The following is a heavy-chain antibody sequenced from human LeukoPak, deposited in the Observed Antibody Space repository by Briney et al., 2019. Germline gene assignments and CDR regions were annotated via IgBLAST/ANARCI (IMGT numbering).Heavy chain of an antibody. CDR3: ARFPSNYDSGPAGP. V-gene: IGHV1-2*02. CDR2: INPNSGGT. D-gene: IGHD3-22*01. J-gene: IGHJ5*02. Sequence: ASVKVSCKASGYTFTGYYMHWVRQAPGQGLEWMGWINPNSGGTNYAQKFQGRVTMTRDTSISTAYIELSRPRSDDTAVYYCARFPSNYDSGPAGPWGQGTLVTVSS. CDR1: GYTFTGYY.